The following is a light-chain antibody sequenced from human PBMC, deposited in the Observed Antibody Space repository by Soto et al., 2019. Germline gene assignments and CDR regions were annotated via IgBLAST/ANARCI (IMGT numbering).Light chain of an antibody. V-gene: IGKV3-11*01. CDR2: DAS. Sequence: EIVLTQSPATLSLSPGERATLSCRASQSVSRHLAWYQQKPGQAPRLLIYDASNRATGIPARFSGSGSGTDFTLTIRSLEPEDFAVYYCQQRNNCPPVTFGGGTKVEIK. CDR1: QSVSRH. J-gene: IGKJ4*01. CDR3: QQRNNCPPVT.